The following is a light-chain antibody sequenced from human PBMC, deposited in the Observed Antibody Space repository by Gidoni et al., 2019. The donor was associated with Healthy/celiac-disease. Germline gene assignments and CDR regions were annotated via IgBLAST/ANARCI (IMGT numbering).Light chain of an antibody. V-gene: IGKV3-20*01. CDR1: QSVSSSY. CDR2: GAS. J-gene: IGKJ1*01. Sequence: EIVLTQSPGTLSLSPGERATLSCRASQSVSSSYLAWYQQKPGPAPRLLIYGASSRATGIPDRFSGSGSGTDFTLTISRLEPEDVAVYYCQQYGSSHPWTFGQGTKVEIK. CDR3: QQYGSSHPWT.